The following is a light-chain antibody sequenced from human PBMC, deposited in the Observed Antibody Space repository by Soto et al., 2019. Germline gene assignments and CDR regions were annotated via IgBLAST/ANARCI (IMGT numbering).Light chain of an antibody. Sequence: DIQMTQSPSSLSASVGDRVTITCQASQDISNYLNWYQQKPGTAPKVLIYHASNLQSGVPSRFSGSGSGTLFTLTITDLQPEDFATYYCQQYHIYSGTFGQGTKVDI. J-gene: IGKJ1*01. V-gene: IGKV1-16*01. CDR3: QQYHIYSGT. CDR2: HAS. CDR1: QDISNY.